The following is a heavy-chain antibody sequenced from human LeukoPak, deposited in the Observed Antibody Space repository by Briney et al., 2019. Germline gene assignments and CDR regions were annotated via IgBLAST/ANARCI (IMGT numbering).Heavy chain of an antibody. CDR2: ISSSGSTM. D-gene: IGHD5-12*01. Sequence: GGSLRLSCAASGFTFSDYYMSWIRQAPGKGLEWISYISSSGSTMYYADSVKGRFTISRDNAKNSLYLQMDSLRVEDTAFYYCARDKRPKGGYHSPYWGQGTLVTVSS. V-gene: IGHV3-11*01. J-gene: IGHJ4*02. CDR3: ARDKRPKGGYHSPY. CDR1: GFTFSDYY.